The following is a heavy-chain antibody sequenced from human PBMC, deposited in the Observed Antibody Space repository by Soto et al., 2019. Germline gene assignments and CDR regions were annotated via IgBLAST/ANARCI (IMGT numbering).Heavy chain of an antibody. Sequence: QITLNESGPTPVKPRQTLTLTCTFSGFSLTTSGVGVGWISQSPGKAPQWLALIYWDDDKRYSPSLKSRLTITKDPSNNQVFLTMADLDPADTATYSCAHRVLRTFFVLVTTTAIYFDFWGQGTPVAVSS. CDR1: GFSLTTSGVG. CDR2: IYWDDDK. CDR3: AHRVLRTFFVLVTTTAIYFDF. J-gene: IGHJ4*02. D-gene: IGHD3-3*01. V-gene: IGHV2-5*02.